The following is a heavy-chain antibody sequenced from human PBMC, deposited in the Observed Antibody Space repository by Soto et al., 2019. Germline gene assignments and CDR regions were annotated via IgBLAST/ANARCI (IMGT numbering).Heavy chain of an antibody. CDR3: AREAAAGTFRFDP. J-gene: IGHJ5*02. CDR1: GFTFSSYS. Sequence: GGSLRLSCAASGFTFSSYSMNWVRQAPGKGLEWVSSISSSSSYIYYADSVKGRFTISRDNAKNSLYLQMNSLRAEDTAVYYCAREAAAGTFRFDPWGQGTLVTVSS. CDR2: ISSSSSYI. D-gene: IGHD6-13*01. V-gene: IGHV3-21*01.